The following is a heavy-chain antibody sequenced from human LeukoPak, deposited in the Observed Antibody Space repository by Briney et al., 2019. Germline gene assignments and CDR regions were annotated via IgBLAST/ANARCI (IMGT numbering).Heavy chain of an antibody. Sequence: SETLSLTCTFSGGSISSYYWSWIRQPPGKGLEWIGYIYYSGSTNYNPSLKSRVTISVDTSKNQFSLKLSSVTAADTAVYYCARDLSNWNVGFDPWGQGTLVTVSS. D-gene: IGHD1-20*01. CDR2: IYYSGST. J-gene: IGHJ5*02. V-gene: IGHV4-59*01. CDR3: ARDLSNWNVGFDP. CDR1: GGSISSYY.